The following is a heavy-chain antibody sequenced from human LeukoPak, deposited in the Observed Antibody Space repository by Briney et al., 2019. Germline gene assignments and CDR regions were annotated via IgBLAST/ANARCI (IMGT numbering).Heavy chain of an antibody. D-gene: IGHD3-3*01. V-gene: IGHV3-9*01. J-gene: IGHJ6*03. Sequence: PGGSLRLSCAASGFTFDDYAMHWVRQAPGKGLEWVSGISWNSGSIGYADSVKGRFTISRDNAKNSLYLQMNSLRAEDTALYYCAKDMRDRYYDFWSCYLGLCYYMDVWGKGTTVTVSS. CDR3: AKDMRDRYYDFWSCYLGLCYYMDV. CDR1: GFTFDDYA. CDR2: ISWNSGSI.